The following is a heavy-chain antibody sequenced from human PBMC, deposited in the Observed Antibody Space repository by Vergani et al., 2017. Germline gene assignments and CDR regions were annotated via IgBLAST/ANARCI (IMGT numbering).Heavy chain of an antibody. CDR1: GFTFSSYS. CDR2: ISSSSSYI. J-gene: IGHJ5*02. V-gene: IGHV3-21*04. CDR3: AKDPKQQLVLRFDP. Sequence: EVQLVESGGGLVKRGGSLRLSCAASGFTFSSYSMNWVRQAPGKGLEWVSSISSSSSYIHYSDSLKGRFTISRDNAKSSLYLQMNSLRAEDTAVYYCAKDPKQQLVLRFDPWGQGTLVTVSS. D-gene: IGHD6-13*01.